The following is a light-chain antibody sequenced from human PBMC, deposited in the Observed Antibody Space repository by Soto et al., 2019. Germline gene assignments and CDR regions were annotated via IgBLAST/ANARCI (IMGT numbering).Light chain of an antibody. CDR3: QQYGSSPWT. J-gene: IGKJ1*01. CDR2: GAS. V-gene: IGKV3-20*01. CDR1: QSVSSSY. Sequence: EIVLTQSPGTLSLSPGERATLSCRASQSVSSSYLAWYQQTLGQASRLLIYGASSRATGIPDRFSGSGSGTDFTLTISRLEPEDFAVYYCQQYGSSPWTFGQGTKVEIK.